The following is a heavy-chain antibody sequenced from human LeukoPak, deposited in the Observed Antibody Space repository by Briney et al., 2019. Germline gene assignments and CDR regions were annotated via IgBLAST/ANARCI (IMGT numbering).Heavy chain of an antibody. Sequence: GGSLRLSCAASGFTFSNYWMTWVRQAPGKGLEWVADIKQDGSEKLYVNSVRGRFTISRDNAKMSLFLQMNSLRAEDTAVYYCARDNGVVHGVYYMDVWGKGTTVPVS. V-gene: IGHV3-7*01. CDR1: GFTFSNYW. J-gene: IGHJ6*03. CDR3: ARDNGVVHGVYYMDV. D-gene: IGHD3-3*01. CDR2: IKQDGSEK.